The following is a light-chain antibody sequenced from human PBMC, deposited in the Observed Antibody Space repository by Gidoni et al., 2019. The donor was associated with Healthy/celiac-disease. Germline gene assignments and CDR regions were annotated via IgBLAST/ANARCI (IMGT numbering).Light chain of an antibody. CDR2: GAS. J-gene: IGKJ2*01. Sequence: ELVLTQSPGTLSLSPGERATLSCRASQSVSSSYLAWYQQKPGQAPRLLIYGASSRATGIPDRFSGSGSGTDFTLTISRLEPEDFAVYYCQQYGSSPNTFXXXTKLEIK. CDR1: QSVSSSY. V-gene: IGKV3-20*01. CDR3: QQYGSSPNT.